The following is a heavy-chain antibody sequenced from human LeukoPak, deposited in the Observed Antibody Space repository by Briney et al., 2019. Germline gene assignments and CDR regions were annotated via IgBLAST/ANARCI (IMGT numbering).Heavy chain of an antibody. V-gene: IGHV4-34*01. CDR1: GGSFSGYY. Sequence: SETLSLTCAVYGGSFSGYYWSWIRQPPGKGLEWIGEINHSGSTNYNPSLKSRVTISVDTSKNQFSLKLSSVTAADTAVYYCARGRSGFWSGYSGWGQGTLVTVSS. CDR2: INHSGST. J-gene: IGHJ4*02. D-gene: IGHD3-3*01. CDR3: ARGRSGFWSGYSG.